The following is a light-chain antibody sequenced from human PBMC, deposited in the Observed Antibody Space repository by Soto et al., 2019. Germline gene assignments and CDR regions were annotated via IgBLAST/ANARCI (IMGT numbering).Light chain of an antibody. CDR3: QQAHSFPLT. J-gene: IGKJ4*01. CDR1: QDIRSW. Sequence: DIQMTQSPSSVSASVGDSVTITCRASQDIRSWLAWYQQKPGKAPKLLIYAASTLESGVPSRFSGSGSGTDFTLTISSLQPDDTATYYCQQAHSFPLTFGGGTKVEI. CDR2: AAS. V-gene: IGKV1-12*01.